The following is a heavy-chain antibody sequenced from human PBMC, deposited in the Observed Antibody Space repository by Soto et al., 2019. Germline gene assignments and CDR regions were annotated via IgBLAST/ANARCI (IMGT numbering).Heavy chain of an antibody. Sequence: ETLSLTCTVSADSFGTFYWSWIRQSPGRGLEWIGYIYSSGLTKYNPSFESRVTMLVDTSKKQISLNLNSVTAADTAVYYCARWSDGYTFFFDSWGQGTLVTVSS. CDR3: ARWSDGYTFFFDS. J-gene: IGHJ4*02. V-gene: IGHV4-59*01. D-gene: IGHD5-18*01. CDR1: ADSFGTFY. CDR2: IYSSGLT.